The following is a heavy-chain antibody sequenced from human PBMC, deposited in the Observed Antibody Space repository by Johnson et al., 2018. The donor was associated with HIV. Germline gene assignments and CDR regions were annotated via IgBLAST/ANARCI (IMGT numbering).Heavy chain of an antibody. CDR3: AKHRGPGCSGDLCVIGEWPFDI. CDR1: GFTFSSYA. V-gene: IGHV3-7*01. D-gene: IGHD2-21*02. Sequence: VQLVEYGGGLVQPGGSLRLSCAASGFTFSSYAMSWVRQAPGKGLEWVANIKQDGNEKHYVGSDRGRFSISRDNAKISLYLQINSLRVEDTAVYKWAKHRGPGCSGDLCVIGEWPFDIWGQGTMVTVSS. CDR2: IKQDGNEK. J-gene: IGHJ3*02.